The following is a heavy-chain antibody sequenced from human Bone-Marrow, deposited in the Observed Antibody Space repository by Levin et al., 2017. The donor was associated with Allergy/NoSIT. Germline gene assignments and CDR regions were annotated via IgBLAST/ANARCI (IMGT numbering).Heavy chain of an antibody. V-gene: IGHV3-43D*04. CDR2: ISWDGSIT. Sequence: GGSLRLSCAASGFIFDDVAMHWVRQGPGKGLEWVSVISWDGSITHYADSVKGRFTVSRDNSRKSLFLQMSSLRAEDTALYFCAKGGGISGYYYIDVWGKGTTVTVSS. CDR3: AKGGGISGYYYIDV. D-gene: IGHD3-16*01. J-gene: IGHJ6*03. CDR1: GFIFDDVA.